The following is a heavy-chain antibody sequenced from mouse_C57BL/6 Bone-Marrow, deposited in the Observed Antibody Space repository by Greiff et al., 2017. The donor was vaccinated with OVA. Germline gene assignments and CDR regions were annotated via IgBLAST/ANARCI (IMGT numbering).Heavy chain of an antibody. CDR1: GYTFTSYW. J-gene: IGHJ2*01. CDR2: IDPSDSYT. D-gene: IGHD1-1*01. V-gene: IGHV1-59*01. CDR3: ARRGITTVGDY. Sequence: QVQLQQPGAELVRPGTSVKLSCKASGYTFTSYWMHWVKQRPGQGLEWIGVIDPSDSYTNYNQKFKGKATLTVDTSSSTAYMQLSSLTSEDSAVYYCARRGITTVGDYWGQGTTLTVSS.